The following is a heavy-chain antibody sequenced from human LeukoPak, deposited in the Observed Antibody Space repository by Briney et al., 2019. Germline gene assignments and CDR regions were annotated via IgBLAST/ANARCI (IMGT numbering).Heavy chain of an antibody. J-gene: IGHJ5*02. CDR3: ARDVLYYYSSGSSAGWFDP. Sequence: GGSLRLSCAASGFTFSSYSMNWVRQAPGKGLEWVSSISSSSSYIYYADSVKGRFTISRDNAKNSLYLQMNSLRAEDTAVYYCARDVLYYYSSGSSAGWFDPWGQGTLVTVSS. CDR1: GFTFSSYS. CDR2: ISSSSSYI. V-gene: IGHV3-21*01. D-gene: IGHD3-10*01.